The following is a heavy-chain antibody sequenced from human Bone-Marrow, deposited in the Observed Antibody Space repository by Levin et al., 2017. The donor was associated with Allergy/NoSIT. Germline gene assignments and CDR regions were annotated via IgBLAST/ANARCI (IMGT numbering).Heavy chain of an antibody. CDR2: IIPMVGIE. CDR1: GGTFSTYS. Sequence: KISCKASGGTFSTYSATWVRQAPGQGLEWMGRIIPMVGIENYAQKLQGRVSITADKSTTTAYMELSSLTSEDTAVYYCARAGGYSSSWTDAFDIWGQGTLVTVSS. V-gene: IGHV1-69*02. D-gene: IGHD6-13*01. J-gene: IGHJ3*02. CDR3: ARAGGYSSSWTDAFDI.